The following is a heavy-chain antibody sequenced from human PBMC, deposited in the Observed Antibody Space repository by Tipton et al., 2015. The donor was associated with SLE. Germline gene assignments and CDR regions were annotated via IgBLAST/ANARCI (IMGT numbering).Heavy chain of an antibody. CDR2: ISYSGAT. V-gene: IGHV4-39*07. CDR1: GDTIDGNTYF. CDR3: ARLTPWGYDY. J-gene: IGHJ4*02. Sequence: TLSLTCTVSGDTIDGNTYFWDWIRRPPGKGLMLIGSISYSGATSYNPSLKSRVTISVDTSKNQFSLSLISVTAADTAVYYCARLTPWGYDYWGPGMLVTVSS. D-gene: IGHD7-27*01.